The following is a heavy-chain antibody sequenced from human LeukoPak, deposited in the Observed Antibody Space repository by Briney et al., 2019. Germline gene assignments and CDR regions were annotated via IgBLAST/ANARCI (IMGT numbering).Heavy chain of an antibody. Sequence: GGSLRLSCEASGFTFRNYGMHWVRQAPGKGLEWLAVISFDEGNTYYADSVEGRFTISRDNSKNTLYLQLNSLTADDTAAYYCAKAGFNGNIAIYYYYYMDVWGKGTTVTVSS. J-gene: IGHJ6*03. CDR2: ISFDEGNT. CDR3: AKAGFNGNIAIYYYYYMDV. V-gene: IGHV3-30*18. CDR1: GFTFRNYG. D-gene: IGHD2-8*01.